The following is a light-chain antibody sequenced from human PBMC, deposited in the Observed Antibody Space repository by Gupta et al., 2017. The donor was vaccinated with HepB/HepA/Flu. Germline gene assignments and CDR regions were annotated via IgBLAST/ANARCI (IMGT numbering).Light chain of an antibody. CDR1: SSNVGRDN. V-gene: IGLV1-47*02. CDR3: AAWDNSLSAYV. J-gene: IGLJ1*01. Sequence: QPVLTQPPSASGTPGQRVAISCSGSSSNVGRDNVYWYRQLPGTAPKLLIYNDDRRPSGVPDRFSGSKSGTSASPAIRGLRPEDEADYYCAAWDNSLSAYVFGTGTWVTVL. CDR2: NDD.